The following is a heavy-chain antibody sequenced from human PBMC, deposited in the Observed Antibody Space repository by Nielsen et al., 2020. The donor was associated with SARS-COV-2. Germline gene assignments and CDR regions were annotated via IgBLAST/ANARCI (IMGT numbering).Heavy chain of an antibody. CDR2: IDHSGTT. CDR1: GGSFSGYC. D-gene: IGHD3-9*01. J-gene: IGHJ3*01. Sequence: SETLSLTCAVYGGSFSGYCWSWVRQTPGKGLEWIGEIDHSGTTNLSPALNGRVTVSVNPSKNQFSLKMTSLTAADTAIHYCARAPNVDILTGDYADGFDVWGQGTGVTVSS. CDR3: ARAPNVDILTGDYADGFDV. V-gene: IGHV4-34*01.